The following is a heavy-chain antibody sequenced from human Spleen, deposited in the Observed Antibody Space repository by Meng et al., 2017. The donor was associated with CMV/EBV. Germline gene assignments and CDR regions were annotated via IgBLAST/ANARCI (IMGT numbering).Heavy chain of an antibody. V-gene: IGHV3-7*01. Sequence: GGSLRLSCAASGFAFNTYWMTWVRQAPGKGLEWVANIKQDESEKYYVDSVKGRFTISRDNAKNSLYLQMNSLRTEDTAVYYCATHYDFWSAYHYGMAVLGQGTTVTVSS. D-gene: IGHD3-3*01. J-gene: IGHJ6*02. CDR1: GFAFNTYW. CDR3: ATHYDFWSAYHYGMAV. CDR2: IKQDESEK.